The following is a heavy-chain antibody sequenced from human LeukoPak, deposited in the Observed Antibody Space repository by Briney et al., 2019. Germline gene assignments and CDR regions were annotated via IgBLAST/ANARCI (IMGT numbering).Heavy chain of an antibody. CDR1: GYTFTSYG. D-gene: IGHD4-17*01. CDR2: MNPNSGNT. V-gene: IGHV1-8*01. Sequence: GASVKVSCKASGYTFTSYGINWVRQATGQGLEWMGWMNPNSGNTGYAQKFQGRVTMTRNTAISTAYMELSSLRSEDTAVYYCARMFKDDFGTNMDWFDPWGQGTLVTVSS. CDR3: ARMFKDDFGTNMDWFDP. J-gene: IGHJ5*02.